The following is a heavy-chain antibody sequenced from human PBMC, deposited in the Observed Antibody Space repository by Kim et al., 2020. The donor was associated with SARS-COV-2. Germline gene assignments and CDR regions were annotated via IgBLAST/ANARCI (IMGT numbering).Heavy chain of an antibody. CDR2: ISNDGSKK. Sequence: GGSLRLSCAASGFTFSNYDMHWVRQASGKGLEWVAVISNDGSKKYYADSVRGRFTISRDNVKNTLYLQMNSLRAEDTAVYYCVRDTEDFEVVVAATSFGMDVWGQGTSVTVSS. CDR3: VRDTEDFEVVVAATSFGMDV. D-gene: IGHD2-15*01. J-gene: IGHJ6*02. CDR1: GFTFSNYD. V-gene: IGHV3-33*05.